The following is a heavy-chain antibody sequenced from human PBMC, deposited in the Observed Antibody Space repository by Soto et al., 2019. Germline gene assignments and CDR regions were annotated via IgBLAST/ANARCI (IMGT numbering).Heavy chain of an antibody. CDR3: ATGLTQPGRFSFWFGGA. CDR1: GYTFTSYD. CDR2: MNPNSGNT. D-gene: IGHD3-10*01. V-gene: IGHV1-8*01. Sequence: QVQVVQSGAEVKKPGTSVKVSCKASGYTFTSYDINWVRQATGQGLEWMGWMNPNSGNTGYAQKFQGRVTMTRNTSISTAYMELSSLRSEDTAVYYCATGLTQPGRFSFWFGGAWGQGTLVTVSS. J-gene: IGHJ5*02.